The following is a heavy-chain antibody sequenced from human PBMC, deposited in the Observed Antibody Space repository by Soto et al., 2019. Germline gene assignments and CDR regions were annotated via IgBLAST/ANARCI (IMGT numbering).Heavy chain of an antibody. Sequence: PGESVKISCKGSGYSFTSYWIGWVRQMPGKGLEWMGIIYPGDSDTRYSPSFQGQVTTSADKSSSTAYLQWSSLKASDTAMYYCARRQPTSWVVDYWGQGTLVTVSS. CDR1: GYSFTSYW. V-gene: IGHV5-51*01. J-gene: IGHJ4*02. CDR3: ARRQPTSWVVDY. CDR2: IYPGDSDT. D-gene: IGHD2-2*01.